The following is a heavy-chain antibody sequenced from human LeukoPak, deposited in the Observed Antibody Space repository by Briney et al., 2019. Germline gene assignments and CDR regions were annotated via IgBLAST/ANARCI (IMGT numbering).Heavy chain of an antibody. CDR2: IKQDASEI. CDR1: GFTFSSYS. CDR3: AREDRYARDY. J-gene: IGHJ4*02. Sequence: GGSLRLSCAASGFTFSSYSMNWVRQAPGKGLEWVANIKQDASEIYYADSVKGRFTSSRDNAKNSLYLQMHSLRAEDTAVYYCAREDRYARDYWGQGTLVTVSS. V-gene: IGHV3-7*01. D-gene: IGHD2-8*01.